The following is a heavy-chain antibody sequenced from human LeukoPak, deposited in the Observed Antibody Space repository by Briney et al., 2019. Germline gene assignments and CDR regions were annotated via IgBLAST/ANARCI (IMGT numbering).Heavy chain of an antibody. CDR2: IYTSGST. Sequence: SETLSLTCTVSGGSISSYYWSWIRQPAGKGLEWIGRIYTSGSTNYNPSLKSRVTMLIGTSKTQFSLKLDSVTAADTAVYYCARRLRLKNPGGDAFDIWGQGTVVTVSS. CDR1: GGSISSYY. V-gene: IGHV4-4*07. D-gene: IGHD2/OR15-2a*01. CDR3: ARRLRLKNPGGDAFDI. J-gene: IGHJ3*02.